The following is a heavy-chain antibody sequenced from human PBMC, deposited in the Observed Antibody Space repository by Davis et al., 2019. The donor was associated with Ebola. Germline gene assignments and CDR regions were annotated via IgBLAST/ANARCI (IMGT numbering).Heavy chain of an antibody. CDR2: INPHNGNT. CDR1: GYTFTNYG. J-gene: IGHJ6*04. Sequence: AASVKVSCKASGYTFTNYGITWVRQAPGQGLEWMGWINPHNGNTNYAQNVQGRVTMTTDTSTSTAYMEVGTLRSDDTAVYYCARDVMMVSVVVVPAAMDVWGKGTTVTVSS. D-gene: IGHD2-2*01. CDR3: ARDVMMVSVVVVPAAMDV. V-gene: IGHV1-18*04.